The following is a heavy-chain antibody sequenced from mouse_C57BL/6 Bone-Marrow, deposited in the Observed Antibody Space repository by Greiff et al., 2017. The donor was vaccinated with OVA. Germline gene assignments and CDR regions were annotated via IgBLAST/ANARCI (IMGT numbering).Heavy chain of an antibody. CDR3: ARDYYGSSYVV. J-gene: IGHJ1*03. Sequence: EVKLVESGGGLVQPGGSLKLSCAASGFTFSDYYMYWVRQTPEKRLEWVAYISNGGGSTYYPDTVKGRFTISRDNAKNTLYLQMSRLKSEDTAMYYCARDYYGSSYVVWGTGTTVTVSS. D-gene: IGHD1-1*01. CDR1: GFTFSDYY. CDR2: ISNGGGST. V-gene: IGHV5-12*01.